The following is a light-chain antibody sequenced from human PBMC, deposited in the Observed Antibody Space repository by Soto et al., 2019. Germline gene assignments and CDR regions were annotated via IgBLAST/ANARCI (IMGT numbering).Light chain of an antibody. Sequence: EIVLTQSPGTLSLSPGERVTLSCRASQFVTSKYLAWYQQKPGQAPRLLIYDASTRATGIPDRFSGSGSGTDFSLTISRLEREDFAVYYCQQYGSSVWTFGQGTKVEIK. CDR3: QQYGSSVWT. J-gene: IGKJ1*01. CDR1: QFVTSKY. CDR2: DAS. V-gene: IGKV3-20*01.